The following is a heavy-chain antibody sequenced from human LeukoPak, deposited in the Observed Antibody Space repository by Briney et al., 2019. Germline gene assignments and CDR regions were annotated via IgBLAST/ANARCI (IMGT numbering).Heavy chain of an antibody. CDR3: ARVGGGYDFGY. CDR1: RFTVSSNY. V-gene: IGHV3-53*01. D-gene: IGHD5-12*01. J-gene: IGHJ4*02. Sequence: GGSLRLSCAASRFTVSSNYMSWVRQAPGKGLEWVSVIYSGGSTYYADSVTGRFTISRDNSKNTLYLQMNSLRAEDTAVYYCARVGGGYDFGYWGQGTLVTVSS. CDR2: IYSGGST.